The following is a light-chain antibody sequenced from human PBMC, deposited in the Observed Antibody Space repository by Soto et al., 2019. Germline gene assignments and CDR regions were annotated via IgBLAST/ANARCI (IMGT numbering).Light chain of an antibody. CDR1: QSFGTY. Sequence: DIQLAQSPSSLSASIRDRVTITCRASQSFGTYLNWYQHKSGKAPRLLIDGAASWQSGVPSRFSGSGSGTDFTLTVNCLQSQDFATYCCQQYYDYPLSFGG. V-gene: IGKV1-39*01. CDR2: GAA. J-gene: IGKJ4*01. CDR3: QQYYDYPLS.